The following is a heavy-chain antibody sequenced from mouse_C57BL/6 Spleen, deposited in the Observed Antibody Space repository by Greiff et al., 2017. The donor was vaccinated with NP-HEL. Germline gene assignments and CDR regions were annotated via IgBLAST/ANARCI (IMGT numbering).Heavy chain of an antibody. J-gene: IGHJ4*01. D-gene: IGHD2-3*01. CDR3: ARRVIYDGYYAIDY. CDR1: GFTFSDYG. CDR2: ISSGSSTI. Sequence: EVKLMESGGGLVKPGGSLKLSCAASGFTFSDYGMHWVRQAPEKGLEWVAYISSGSSTIYYADPVKGRFIISRDNAKNTLFLQMTSLRSENTAMYYCARRVIYDGYYAIDYWGQGTSVTVSS. V-gene: IGHV5-17*01.